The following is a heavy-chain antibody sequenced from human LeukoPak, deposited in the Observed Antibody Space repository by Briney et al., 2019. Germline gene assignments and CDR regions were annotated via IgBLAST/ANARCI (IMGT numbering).Heavy chain of an antibody. CDR2: ISSSSSYI. V-gene: IGHV3-21*01. CDR1: GFTFSSYS. Sequence: GGSLRLSCAASGFTFSSYSMNWVRQAPGKGLEWVSSISSSSSYIYYADSVKGRFTISRDNAKNSLYLQMNSLRAEEQAVYYWSKSPPRAKAPCTSFDYWGQGTLVTVSS. CDR3: SKSPPRAKAPCTSFDY. J-gene: IGHJ4*02. D-gene: IGHD2-8*01.